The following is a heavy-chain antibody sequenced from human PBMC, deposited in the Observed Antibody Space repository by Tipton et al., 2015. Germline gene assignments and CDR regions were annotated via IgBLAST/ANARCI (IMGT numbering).Heavy chain of an antibody. CDR2: VYYNGAT. CDR3: ARELRGNSDSGSRVY. D-gene: IGHD3-10*01. CDR1: GGSISTTNYY. Sequence: TLSLTCTVSGGSISTTNYYWGWIRHPPGKGLEWIGTVYYNGATQYNPSLNSRVSISVDTSKNQFSLRLNSVTATDTAVYYCARELRGNSDSGSRVYGGQGTLFTAAS. J-gene: IGHJ4*02. V-gene: IGHV4-39*02.